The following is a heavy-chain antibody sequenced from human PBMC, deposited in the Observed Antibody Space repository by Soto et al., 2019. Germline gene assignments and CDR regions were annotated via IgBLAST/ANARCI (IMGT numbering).Heavy chain of an antibody. Sequence: GGSLRLSCAASGFTFSSYGMHWVRQAPGKGLEWVAVISYDGSNKYYADSVKGRFTISRDNSKNTLYLQMNSLRAEDTAVYYCAKDGRTTVTTLQYYYYYYMDVWGKGTTVTVSS. CDR3: AKDGRTTVTTLQYYYYYYMDV. CDR1: GFTFSSYG. D-gene: IGHD4-4*01. CDR2: ISYDGSNK. J-gene: IGHJ6*03. V-gene: IGHV3-30*18.